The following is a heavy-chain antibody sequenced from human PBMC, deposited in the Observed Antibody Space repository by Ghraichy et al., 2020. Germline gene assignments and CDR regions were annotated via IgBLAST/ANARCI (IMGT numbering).Heavy chain of an antibody. V-gene: IGHV1-69*13. D-gene: IGHD6-19*01. Sequence: SVKVSCKASGGTFSSYAISWVRQAPGQGLEWMGGIIPIFGTANYAQKFQGRVTITADESTSTAYMELSSLRSEDTAVYYCARVLAVAGTGLGAFDIWGQGTMVTVSS. CDR1: GGTFSSYA. CDR2: IIPIFGTA. CDR3: ARVLAVAGTGLGAFDI. J-gene: IGHJ3*02.